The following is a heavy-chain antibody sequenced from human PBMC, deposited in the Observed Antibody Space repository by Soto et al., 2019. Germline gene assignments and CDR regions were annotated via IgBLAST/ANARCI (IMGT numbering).Heavy chain of an antibody. CDR1: GFTFNNYA. J-gene: IGHJ4*02. CDR2: ISGGGDNT. V-gene: IGHV3-23*01. CDR3: AKGRGGSGSLTPRVDF. Sequence: EVQLLESGGGLVQPGGSLRLSCAASGFTFNNYAMTWVRQAPGKGLEWVSAISGGGDNTSYADSVKGRFTVSRDGSKNMLYLEMSSLRDEDTALYYCAKGRGGSGSLTPRVDFWGQGTLVTVSS. D-gene: IGHD3-10*01.